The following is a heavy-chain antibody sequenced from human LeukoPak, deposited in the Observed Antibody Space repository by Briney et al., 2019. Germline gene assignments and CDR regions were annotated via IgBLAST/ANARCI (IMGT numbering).Heavy chain of an antibody. V-gene: IGHV3-21*05. CDR3: ARDPNYGDY. CDR1: GFTFSNYD. J-gene: IGHJ4*02. CDR2: ITSSGSSI. Sequence: GGSLRLSCATSGFTFSNYDMNWVRQAPGKGLEWVSYITSSGSSIYYADSVKGRFTISRDNAKNSLYLQMNSLRAEDTAVYYCARDPNYGDYWGQGTLVTVSS.